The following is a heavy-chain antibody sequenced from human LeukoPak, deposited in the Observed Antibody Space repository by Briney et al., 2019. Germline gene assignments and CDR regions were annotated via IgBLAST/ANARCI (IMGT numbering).Heavy chain of an antibody. Sequence: PSETLSLTCTVSGGSTSNYYWSWIRQPAGEGLEWIGRIYTSGSTNYNPSLKSRVTMSVDTSKNQFSLNLNSVTAADTAVYYCARAMVWGIVGWAPFELSNWFDPWGQGTLVTVSS. D-gene: IGHD3-10*01. CDR1: GGSTSNYY. V-gene: IGHV4-4*07. CDR3: ARAMVWGIVGWAPFELSNWFDP. J-gene: IGHJ5*02. CDR2: IYTSGST.